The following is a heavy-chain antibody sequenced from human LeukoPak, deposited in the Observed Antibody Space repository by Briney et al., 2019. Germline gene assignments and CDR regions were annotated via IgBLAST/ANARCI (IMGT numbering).Heavy chain of an antibody. CDR2: IYYSGST. J-gene: IGHJ6*03. CDR1: GGSIANYY. Sequence: PSETLSLTCTVSGGSIANYYWSWIRQPPGKGLEWIGYIYYSGSTNYNPSLKSRVTISVDTSTNQFSLKLSSVTAADTAVYYCARARGYCSGGSCYSGTHYYYYYMDVWGKGTTVTISS. D-gene: IGHD2-15*01. CDR3: ARARGYCSGGSCYSGTHYYYYYMDV. V-gene: IGHV4-59*08.